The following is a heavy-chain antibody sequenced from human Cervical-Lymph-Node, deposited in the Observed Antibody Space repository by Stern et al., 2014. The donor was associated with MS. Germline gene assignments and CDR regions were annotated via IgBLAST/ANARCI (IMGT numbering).Heavy chain of an antibody. CDR2: IYWDDDK. CDR1: GFSLSTSGVG. V-gene: IGHV2-5*02. J-gene: IGHJ4*02. D-gene: IGHD1-7*01. CDR3: AHRSTRYTWNYVLFDY. Sequence: QVTLRESGPTLVKPTQTLALTCTFSGFSLSTSGVGVGWLRQPPGKALEWLAVIYWDDDKRYSPSLKSRLTIIKDTSKNQVVLMMTNMDPGDTATYYCAHRSTRYTWNYVLFDYWGQGTLVTVSS.